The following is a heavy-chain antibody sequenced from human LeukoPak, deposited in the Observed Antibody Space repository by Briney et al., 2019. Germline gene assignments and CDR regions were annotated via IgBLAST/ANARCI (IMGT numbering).Heavy chain of an antibody. J-gene: IGHJ6*03. CDR3: AISPIGSPFYYYYYMDV. Sequence: SETLSLTCTVSGVSISSYYWSWIRQPPGKGLEWIGYIYYSGSTNYNPSLKSRVTISVDTSKNQFSLKLSSVTAADTAVYYCAISPIGSPFYYYYYMDVWGKGTTVTVSS. V-gene: IGHV4-59*01. CDR2: IYYSGST. CDR1: GVSISSYY. D-gene: IGHD1-26*01.